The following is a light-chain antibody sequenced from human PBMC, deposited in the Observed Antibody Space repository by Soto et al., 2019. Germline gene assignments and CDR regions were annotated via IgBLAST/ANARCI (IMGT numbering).Light chain of an antibody. CDR3: CSYTSTSTLWV. CDR1: SSDVGEYNY. J-gene: IGLJ3*02. Sequence: QSVLTQPASVSGSPGQSITISCTGTSSDVGEYNYVSWYQQHPGKVPKLLIYEVRNRPSGVSSRFSGAKSGNTASLTISGLQAEDEADYYCCSYTSTSTLWVFGGGTQLTVL. CDR2: EVR. V-gene: IGLV2-14*01.